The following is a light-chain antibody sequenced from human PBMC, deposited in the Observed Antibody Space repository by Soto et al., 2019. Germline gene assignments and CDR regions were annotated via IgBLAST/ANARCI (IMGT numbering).Light chain of an antibody. CDR1: QSISSW. CDR3: QQYNSYWT. Sequence: IPMTQSPSSLSASVVYRFTITCRASQSISSWLAWYQQKPGKAPKLLIYDASSLESGVPSRFSGSGSGTEFTLTISSLQPDDFATYYCQQYNSYWTFGQGTKVDIK. V-gene: IGKV1-5*01. CDR2: DAS. J-gene: IGKJ1*01.